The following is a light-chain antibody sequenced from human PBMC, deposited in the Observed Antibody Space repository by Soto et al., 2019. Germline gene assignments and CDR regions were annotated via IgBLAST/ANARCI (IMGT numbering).Light chain of an antibody. CDR2: LNSDGSH. V-gene: IGLV4-69*01. Sequence: QSVLTQSPSASASLGASVKLTCTLSSGHSNYAIAWHQQQPEKGPRYLMKLNSDGSHSKGDGIPDRFSGSSSGAERYLTTSSLQSEDEADYSCQTWGTGVVFGGGTKLTVL. CDR1: SGHSNYA. CDR3: QTWGTGVV. J-gene: IGLJ2*01.